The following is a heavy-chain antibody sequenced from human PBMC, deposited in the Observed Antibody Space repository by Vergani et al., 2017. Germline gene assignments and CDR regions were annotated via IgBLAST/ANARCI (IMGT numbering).Heavy chain of an antibody. Sequence: QVQLQESGPGLVKPSETLSLTCAVYGGSFSGYYWSWIRQPPGKGLEWIGEINHSGSTNYNPSLKSRVTISVDTSKNQFSLKLSAVTAADTAVYYCARSRFGRIRSVDPWGQGTLVTVSS. CDR3: ARSRFGRIRSVDP. V-gene: IGHV4-34*01. J-gene: IGHJ5*02. CDR1: GGSFSGYY. D-gene: IGHD2-15*01. CDR2: INHSGST.